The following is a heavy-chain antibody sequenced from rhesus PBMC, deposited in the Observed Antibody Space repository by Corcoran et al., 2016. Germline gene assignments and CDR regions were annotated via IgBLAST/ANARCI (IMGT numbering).Heavy chain of an antibody. Sequence: QVQLQESGPGLVKPSKTLPLHCATSGDRASSKRTTWNWIRQSPSRGLEWLGRTYYRSKWYNDYAQSVQNRITINPDTSKNQFSLQLNSVTPEDMAVYYCARASTVASFDYWGQGVLVTVSS. CDR3: ARASTVASFDY. D-gene: IGHD4-29*01. CDR2: TYYRSKWYN. J-gene: IGHJ4*01. CDR1: GDRASSKRTT. V-gene: IGHV6-1*01.